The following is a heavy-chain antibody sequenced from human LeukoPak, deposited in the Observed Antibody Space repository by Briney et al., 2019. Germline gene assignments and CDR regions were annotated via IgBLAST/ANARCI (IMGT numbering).Heavy chain of an antibody. Sequence: GGSLRLSCLTSGFTLSTNAMSWVRQAPGKGLEWISGISGSGASTYYADSVKGRFTISRDDSRNTLYLQMNSLRGDDTAVYYCAKDVGKWESLHFFDYWGQGTLVTVSS. CDR2: ISGSGAST. D-gene: IGHD1-26*01. V-gene: IGHV3-23*01. CDR1: GFTLSTNA. CDR3: AKDVGKWESLHFFDY. J-gene: IGHJ4*02.